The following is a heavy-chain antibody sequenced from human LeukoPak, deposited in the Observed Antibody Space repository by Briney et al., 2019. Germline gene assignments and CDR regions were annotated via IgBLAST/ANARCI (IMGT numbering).Heavy chain of an antibody. J-gene: IGHJ6*03. Sequence: PGASVRVSCKASGGTFSSYAISWVRQAPGQGLEWMGGIFPIFGTANYAQKFQGRVTLTADESTSTAYMELSSLRSEDTAVYYCARDRRNRTNYYYYMDVWGKGTTVTVSS. V-gene: IGHV1-69*13. CDR1: GGTFSSYA. CDR2: IFPIFGTA. D-gene: IGHD1-7*01. CDR3: ARDRRNRTNYYYYMDV.